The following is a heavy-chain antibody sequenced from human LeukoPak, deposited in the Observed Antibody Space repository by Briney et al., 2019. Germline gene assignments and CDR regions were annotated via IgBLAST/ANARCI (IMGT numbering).Heavy chain of an antibody. D-gene: IGHD6-19*01. Sequence: GGSLRLSCATSGFTFSDYTMNWVRQAPGKGLEWVAIISYDGSNQYYTDSVKGRFTISRDNSKNTLYLQINSLRAEDTAVYFCAKDRSGLNWYFDLWGRGTLVTVSS. V-gene: IGHV3-30*18. CDR3: AKDRSGLNWYFDL. CDR1: GFTFSDYT. CDR2: ISYDGSNQ. J-gene: IGHJ2*01.